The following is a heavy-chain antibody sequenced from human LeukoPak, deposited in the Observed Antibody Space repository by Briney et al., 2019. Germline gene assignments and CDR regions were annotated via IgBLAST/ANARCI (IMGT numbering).Heavy chain of an antibody. CDR2: ISSSSSYI. Sequence: GGFLRLSCAASGFTFSSYSMNWVLQAPGKGLEWVSSISSSSSYIYYADSVKGRFTISRDNAKNSLYLHLNSLRGEDTAVYYCARDGAGWYADYWGQGTLVTVSS. J-gene: IGHJ4*02. CDR3: ARDGAGWYADY. CDR1: GFTFSSYS. V-gene: IGHV3-21*01. D-gene: IGHD6-19*01.